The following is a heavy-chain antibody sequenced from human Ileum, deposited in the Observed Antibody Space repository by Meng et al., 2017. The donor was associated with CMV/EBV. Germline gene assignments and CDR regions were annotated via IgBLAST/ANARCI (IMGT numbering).Heavy chain of an antibody. Sequence: ASVKVSCKASGYTFTSYYMHWVRQAPGQGLEWMGIINPSGGSTSYAQKFQGRVTMTRDTSTSTVYMELSSLRSEDTAVYYCARDLVVPAAILYYGMDVWGQGTTVTVS. V-gene: IGHV1-46*01. CDR3: ARDLVVPAAILYYGMDV. D-gene: IGHD2-2*01. CDR1: GYTFTSYY. J-gene: IGHJ6*02. CDR2: INPSGGST.